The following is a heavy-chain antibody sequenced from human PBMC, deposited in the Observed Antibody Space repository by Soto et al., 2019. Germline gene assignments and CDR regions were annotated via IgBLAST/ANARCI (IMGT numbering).Heavy chain of an antibody. J-gene: IGHJ6*02. Sequence: QITLKESGPTLVKPTQTLTLTCTFSGFSLSTSGVGVGWIRQPPGKALEWLALIYWNDDKRYSPSLKSRLTITNDTTKMQVVLTMTNQDPVDTTKYFSAPYCSGSRYNIYYYYGMDVWGRGTTVTVSS. D-gene: IGHD2-15*01. V-gene: IGHV2-5*01. CDR3: APYCSGSRYNIYYYYGMDV. CDR2: IYWNDDK. CDR1: GFSLSTSGVG.